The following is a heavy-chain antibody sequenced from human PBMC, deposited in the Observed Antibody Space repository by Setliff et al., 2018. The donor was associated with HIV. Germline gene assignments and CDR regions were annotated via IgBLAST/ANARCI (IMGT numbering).Heavy chain of an antibody. D-gene: IGHD4-4*01. CDR1: GGTFSSYA. V-gene: IGHV1-69*05. Sequence: SVKVSCKASGGTFSSYAISWVRQAPGQGLEWMGGIIPIFGTANYAQKLQGRVTITTDESTSTAYMELSSLRSEDTAVYYCARMDDYSNAANYWGQGTLVTVSS. CDR2: IIPIFGTA. J-gene: IGHJ4*02. CDR3: ARMDDYSNAANY.